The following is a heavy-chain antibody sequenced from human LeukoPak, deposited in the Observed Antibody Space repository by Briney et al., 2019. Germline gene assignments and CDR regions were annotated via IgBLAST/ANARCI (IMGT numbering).Heavy chain of an antibody. CDR1: GGSISRYY. Sequence: SETLSLTRTVSGGSISRYYWSWIRQPPGKGLEWIGYIYYSGSTNHNPSLKSRVTISVDTSKNQFSLKLSSVAAADTAVYYCARGRVQLVSGYYYYMDVWGKGTTVTISS. D-gene: IGHD5-18*01. V-gene: IGHV4-59*01. J-gene: IGHJ6*03. CDR3: ARGRVQLVSGYYYYMDV. CDR2: IYYSGST.